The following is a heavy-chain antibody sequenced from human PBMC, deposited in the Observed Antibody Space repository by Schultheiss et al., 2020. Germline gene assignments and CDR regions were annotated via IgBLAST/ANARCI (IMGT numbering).Heavy chain of an antibody. J-gene: IGHJ4*02. CDR3: ARIKSSSSAAYYCDF. CDR1: GFSLSNARMG. D-gene: IGHD6-6*01. Sequence: SGPTLVKPTETLTLTCTVSGFSLSNARMGVSWIRQPPGKALEWLAHIFSNDEKSYSASLKSRLTISKATAKSQVVLTMTNMDPVDTATYYCARIKSSSSAAYYCDFWGQGTLVTVAS. CDR2: IFSNDEK. V-gene: IGHV2-26*01.